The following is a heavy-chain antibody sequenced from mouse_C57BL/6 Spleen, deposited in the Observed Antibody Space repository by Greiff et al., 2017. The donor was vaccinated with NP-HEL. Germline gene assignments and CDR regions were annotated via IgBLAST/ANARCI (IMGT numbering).Heavy chain of an antibody. CDR1: GFSLTSYG. D-gene: IGHD1-1*01. V-gene: IGHV2-6-2*01. Sequence: LVAPSQSLSITCTVSGFSLTSYGVHWVRQPPGKGLEWLVVIWSDGNTTYNSALKSRLSISKDNSKSQVFLKMNSLQTDDTAMYYCARQGITTVVAPDWYFDVWGTGTTVTVSS. J-gene: IGHJ1*03. CDR3: ARQGITTVVAPDWYFDV. CDR2: IWSDGNT.